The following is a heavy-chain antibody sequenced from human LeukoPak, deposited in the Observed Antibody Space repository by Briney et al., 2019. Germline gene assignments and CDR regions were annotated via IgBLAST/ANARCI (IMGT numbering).Heavy chain of an antibody. J-gene: IGHJ4*02. D-gene: IGHD4-23*01. CDR1: GFDFSRYY. CDR2: IKYDGTYI. Sequence: GGSVRLSCKASGFDFSRYYMSWVRQPPGKGLEWLASIKYDGTYINYKDSVKGRLTLSRDNAKNSVYLQMNSLRTEDTAVYYCTRDEGATVATYRFGFWGRGTLVTVSS. CDR3: TRDEGATVATYRFGF. V-gene: IGHV3-7*01.